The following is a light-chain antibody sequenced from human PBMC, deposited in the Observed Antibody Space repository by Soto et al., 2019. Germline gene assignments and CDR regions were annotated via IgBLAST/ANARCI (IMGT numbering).Light chain of an antibody. J-gene: IGLJ7*01. CDR1: SSDIGGYNS. Sequence: QSALTQPASVSGSPGQSITISCTGTSSDIGGYNSVSWYQQHPGTAPQLLIYDVSYRPSGISTRFSGSKSGNTASLTISGLQADDEAVYFCSSYSNTNPRVFAGGTQLTVL. CDR2: DVS. CDR3: SSYSNTNPRV. V-gene: IGLV2-14*01.